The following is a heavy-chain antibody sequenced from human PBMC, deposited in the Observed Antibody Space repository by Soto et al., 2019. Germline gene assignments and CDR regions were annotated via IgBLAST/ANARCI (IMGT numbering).Heavy chain of an antibody. Sequence: GGSLRLSCAASGFTFSNAWMSWVRQAPGKGLEWVGRIKSKTDGGTTDYAAPVKGRFTISRDDSKNTLYLQMNSLKTGDTAVYYCTTDLRGVGEILVVPPMWGIWFDPWGQGTLVTVSS. CDR3: TTDLRGVGEILVVPPMWGIWFDP. J-gene: IGHJ5*02. CDR1: GFTFSNAW. CDR2: IKSKTDGGTT. V-gene: IGHV3-15*01. D-gene: IGHD2-15*01.